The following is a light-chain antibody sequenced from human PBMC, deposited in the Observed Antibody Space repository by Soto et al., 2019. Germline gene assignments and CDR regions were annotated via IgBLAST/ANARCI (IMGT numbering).Light chain of an antibody. V-gene: IGLV2-14*01. CDR1: SGDIGSYNR. CDR3: SSYTNINTRACV. J-gene: IGLJ1*01. Sequence: QSALTQPASVSGSPGQSITISCTGTSGDIGSYNRVPWYQQHPGNAPKLIIYEVTDRPSGVSNRFSGSKSGNTASLTISGLQAEDEAEYYCSSYTNINTRACVFGTGTKV. CDR2: EVT.